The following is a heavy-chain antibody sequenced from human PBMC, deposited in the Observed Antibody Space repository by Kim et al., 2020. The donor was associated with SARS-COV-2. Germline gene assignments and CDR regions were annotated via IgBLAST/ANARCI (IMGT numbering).Heavy chain of an antibody. J-gene: IGHJ3*01. CDR3: ARLRSYDIQTGSGADFDL. V-gene: IGHV4-4*02. Sequence: KSRVTISVDKSKNQFSLKLSSVTAADTAVYYCARLRSYDIQTGSGADFDLWGRGTMVTVSA. D-gene: IGHD3-9*01.